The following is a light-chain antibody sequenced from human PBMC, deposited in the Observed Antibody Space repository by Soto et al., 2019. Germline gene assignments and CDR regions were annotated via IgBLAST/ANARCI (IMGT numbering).Light chain of an antibody. CDR3: QAYDYSLTASV. V-gene: IGLV1-40*01. CDR1: SSNLGAGYD. CDR2: GNR. J-gene: IGLJ3*02. Sequence: QSVLTQPPSVSGAPGQRVTISCTGNSSNLGAGYDVHWYQQLPGAAPKLVIFGNRNPPAGVHERFSGSKSGTSASLAITGLQAEDEADYDCQAYDYSLTASVLGGGTQLPVL.